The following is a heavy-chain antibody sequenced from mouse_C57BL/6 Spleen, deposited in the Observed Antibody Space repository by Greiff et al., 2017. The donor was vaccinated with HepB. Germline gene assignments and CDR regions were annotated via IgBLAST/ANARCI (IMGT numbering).Heavy chain of an antibody. J-gene: IGHJ1*03. V-gene: IGHV1-18*01. CDR1: GYTFTDYN. CDR3: ARITTVVEGNWYFDV. Sequence: VQLQQSGPELVKPGASVKIPCKASGYTFTDYNMDWVKQSHGKSLEWIGDINPNNGGTSYNQKFKGKATLTVDKSSSTAYMELRSLTSEDTAVYYVARITTVVEGNWYFDVWGTGTTVTVSS. CDR2: INPNNGGT. D-gene: IGHD1-1*01.